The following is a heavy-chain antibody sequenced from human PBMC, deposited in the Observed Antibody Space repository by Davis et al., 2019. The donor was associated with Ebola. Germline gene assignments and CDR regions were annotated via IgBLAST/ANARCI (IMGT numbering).Heavy chain of an antibody. J-gene: IGHJ5*02. Sequence: AASVKVSCKASGYTFTSYGISWVRQAPGQGFEWMGWVSAYNDNTNYAQKLQGRVTMTTDTSTSTAYMELRSLRSDDTAVYYCARDCSGTSCYFKWFDPWGQGTLVTVSS. V-gene: IGHV1-18*01. CDR2: VSAYNDNT. CDR1: GYTFTSYG. CDR3: ARDCSGTSCYFKWFDP. D-gene: IGHD2-15*01.